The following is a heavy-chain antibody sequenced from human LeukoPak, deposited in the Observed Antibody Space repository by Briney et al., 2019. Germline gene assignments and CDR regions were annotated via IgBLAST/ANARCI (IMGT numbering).Heavy chain of an antibody. J-gene: IGHJ6*02. Sequence: GGSLRLSCAASGFTFSSYSMNWVRQAPGKGLDWVSYISTSGSTIYYADSVKGRFTISRDNAKNSLSLEMNSLRAEDTAVYYCVRGFHYGLDVWGQGTTVTVSS. D-gene: IGHD3-10*01. CDR1: GFTFSSYS. CDR3: VRGFHYGLDV. CDR2: ISTSGSTI. V-gene: IGHV3-48*04.